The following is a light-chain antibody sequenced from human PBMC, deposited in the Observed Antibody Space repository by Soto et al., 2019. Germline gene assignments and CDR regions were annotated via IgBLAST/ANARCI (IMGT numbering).Light chain of an antibody. V-gene: IGKV1-17*01. Sequence: DIQMTQSPSSLSASVGDRVTFTCRASQGIANDLAWYQQKPTKAPKRLIYAASSLQSGVPSRFSGSGAGTECPLTISSLQPEDFGTYYCLQHNSYPLTFGGGTTVEI. CDR3: LQHNSYPLT. CDR1: QGIAND. J-gene: IGKJ4*01. CDR2: AAS.